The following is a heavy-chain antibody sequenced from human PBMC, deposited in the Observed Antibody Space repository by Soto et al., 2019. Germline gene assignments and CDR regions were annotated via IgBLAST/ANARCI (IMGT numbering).Heavy chain of an antibody. CDR2: TYYRSRWYI. J-gene: IGHJ6*03. D-gene: IGHD1-7*01. CDR1: GDSVSSDSAA. V-gene: IGHV6-1*01. Sequence: QTLSLTCAISGDSVSSDSAAWNWIRQSPSRGLEWLGRTYYRSRWYIDYAVSVNSRITINPDTSKNQFSLHLNSVTPEDTAVYSCAGTTSLQWYYMDVWGKGTTVTVSS. CDR3: AGTTSLQWYYMDV.